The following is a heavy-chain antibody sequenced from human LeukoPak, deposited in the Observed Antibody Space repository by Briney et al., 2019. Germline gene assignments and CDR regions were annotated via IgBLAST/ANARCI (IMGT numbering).Heavy chain of an antibody. J-gene: IGHJ4*02. V-gene: IGHV1-69*05. Sequence: SVKVSCKASGGAFSSYAISWVRQAPGQGLEWMGRIIPIFGTANYAQKFQGRVTITTDESTSTAYMELSSLRSEDTAVYYCARVDILTGYSPDYWGQGTLVTVSS. D-gene: IGHD3-9*01. CDR3: ARVDILTGYSPDY. CDR1: GGAFSSYA. CDR2: IIPIFGTA.